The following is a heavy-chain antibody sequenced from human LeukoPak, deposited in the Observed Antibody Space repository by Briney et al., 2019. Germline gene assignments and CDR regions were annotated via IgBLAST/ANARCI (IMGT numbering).Heavy chain of an antibody. CDR1: GGSISSYY. D-gene: IGHD3-3*01. J-gene: IGHJ6*03. V-gene: IGHV4-59*01. CDR3: ARDRWGHDFWSGYHTYYYMDV. CDR2: IYYSGST. Sequence: SETLSLTCTVSGGSISSYYWSWIRQPPGKGLEWIGYIYYSGSTNYNPSLKSQVTISVDTSKNQFSLKLSSVTAADTAVYYCARDRWGHDFWSGYHTYYYMDVWGKGTTVTVSS.